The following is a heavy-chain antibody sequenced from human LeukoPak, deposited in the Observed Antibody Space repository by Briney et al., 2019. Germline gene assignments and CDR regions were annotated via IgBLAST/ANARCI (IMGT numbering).Heavy chain of an antibody. D-gene: IGHD3-16*02. CDR1: GYSFTSYW. CDR3: ARLPYYDYVWGSYRYTYFDY. J-gene: IGHJ4*02. Sequence: KSGESLKISCKGSGYSFTSYWIGWVRQMPGKGLEWMGIIYPGDSDTRYSPSFQGQVTISADKSISTAYLQWSSLKASDTAMYCCARLPYYDYVWGSYRYTYFDYWGQGTLVTVSS. V-gene: IGHV5-51*01. CDR2: IYPGDSDT.